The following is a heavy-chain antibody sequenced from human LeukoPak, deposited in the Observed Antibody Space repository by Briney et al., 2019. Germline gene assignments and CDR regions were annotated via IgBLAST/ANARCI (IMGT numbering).Heavy chain of an antibody. CDR1: GFTLGDYA. CDR3: TRAYDSSGYYRYFDY. V-gene: IGHV3-49*04. CDR2: IRSKAYGGTT. J-gene: IGHJ4*02. Sequence: GGSLRLSCTASGFTLGDYAMSWVRRAPRKGLEGGGFIRSKAYGGTTEYAASVKGRFTISRDDSKSIAYLQMNSLKTEDTDVYYCTRAYDSSGYYRYFDYWGQGTLVTVSS. D-gene: IGHD3-22*01.